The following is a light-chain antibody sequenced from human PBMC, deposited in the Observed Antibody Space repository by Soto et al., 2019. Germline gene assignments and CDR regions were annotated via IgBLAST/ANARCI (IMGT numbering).Light chain of an antibody. J-gene: IGKJ2*01. CDR1: QRITTY. CDR2: TSG. CDR3: QQTYSTPYT. V-gene: IGKV1-39*01. Sequence: IHMTKSPSSRSASFGDRITVICRAIQRITTYVNWYQLKPGEAPKLLISTSGTLQRGVPSRFSGSGSGTDFTLTITRLQPADFATYFCQQTYSTPYTFGQGTKLEIK.